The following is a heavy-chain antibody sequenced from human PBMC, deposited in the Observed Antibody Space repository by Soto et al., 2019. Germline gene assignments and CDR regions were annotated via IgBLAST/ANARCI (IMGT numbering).Heavy chain of an antibody. CDR1: GFTFSSYG. J-gene: IGHJ4*02. CDR2: ISYDGSNK. CDR3: AKDWIVGATLLPDY. V-gene: IGHV3-30*18. Sequence: GGSLRLSCAASGFTFSSYGMHWVRQAPGKGLEWVAVISYDGSNKYYADSVKGRFTISRDNSKNTLYLQMNSLRAEDTAVYYCAKDWIVGATLLPDYWGQGTLVTVSS. D-gene: IGHD1-26*01.